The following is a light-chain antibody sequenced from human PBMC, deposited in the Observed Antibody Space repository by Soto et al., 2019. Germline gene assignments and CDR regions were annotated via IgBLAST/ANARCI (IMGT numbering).Light chain of an antibody. CDR3: GNWDSSLGVYV. CDR2: DNN. Sequence: QSVLTQPPSVSAAPGQKVTISCSGSSSNIGNNYVSWYQQLPGTAPKLLIYDNNKRPSGIPDRFSGSKSGTSATLGITGFQTGDEADYYCGNWDSSLGVYVFGTGTKVTVL. CDR1: SSNIGNNY. V-gene: IGLV1-51*01. J-gene: IGLJ1*01.